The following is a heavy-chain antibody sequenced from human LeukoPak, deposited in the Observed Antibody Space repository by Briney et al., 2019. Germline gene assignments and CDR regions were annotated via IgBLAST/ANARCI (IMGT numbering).Heavy chain of an antibody. J-gene: IGHJ4*02. CDR1: GYTFTSYG. Sequence: ASVKVSCKASGYTFTSYGISWVRQAPGQGLEWMGWISAYNGNTNYAQKLQGRVTMTTGTSTSTAYMELRSLRSDDTAVYYCARAPAVFGDVYYFDYWGQGTLVTVSS. V-gene: IGHV1-18*01. CDR2: ISAYNGNT. D-gene: IGHD3-3*01. CDR3: ARAPAVFGDVYYFDY.